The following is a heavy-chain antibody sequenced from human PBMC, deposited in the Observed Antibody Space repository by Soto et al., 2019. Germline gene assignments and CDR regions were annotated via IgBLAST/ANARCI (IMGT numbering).Heavy chain of an antibody. V-gene: IGHV3-73*01. J-gene: IGHJ4*02. CDR1: GFTFSGSA. D-gene: IGHD2-15*01. CDR2: IRSKANSYAT. CDR3: VVVAATPPTGYFDY. Sequence: GGSLRLSCAASGFTFSGSAMHWVRQASGKGLEWVGRIRSKANSYATAYAASVKGRFTISRDDSKNTAYLQMNSLKTEDTAVYYCVVVAATPPTGYFDYWGQGTLVTISS.